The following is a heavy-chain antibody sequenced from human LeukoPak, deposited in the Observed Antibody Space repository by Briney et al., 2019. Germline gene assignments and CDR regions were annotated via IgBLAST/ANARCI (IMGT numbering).Heavy chain of an antibody. Sequence: PGGSLRLSCAASGLTFSRYWMSWVRQAPGKWLEWVANIKEDGTETYYVDSVKGRFTISRDNAKNSLYLQMNSLRAEDTAVYYCASWNYEQRSGWYYLDYWGQGTLVTVSS. D-gene: IGHD6-19*01. CDR2: IKEDGTET. J-gene: IGHJ4*02. CDR1: GLTFSRYW. V-gene: IGHV3-7*05. CDR3: ASWNYEQRSGWYYLDY.